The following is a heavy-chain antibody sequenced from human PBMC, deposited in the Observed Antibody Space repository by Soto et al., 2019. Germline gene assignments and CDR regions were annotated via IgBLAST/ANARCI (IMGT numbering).Heavy chain of an antibody. CDR3: ARDQDDSSDAFDI. Sequence: EVHLVESGGGLVQPGGSLSLSCAASGITFSNYWMTWVRQAPGKGLEWVANIKQDGSEKYYVDSVKGRFTISRDNAKNSLYLQMNSLRAEDTAVYYCARDQDDSSDAFDIWGQGTMVTVSS. J-gene: IGHJ3*02. D-gene: IGHD3-3*01. CDR2: IKQDGSEK. V-gene: IGHV3-7*01. CDR1: GITFSNYW.